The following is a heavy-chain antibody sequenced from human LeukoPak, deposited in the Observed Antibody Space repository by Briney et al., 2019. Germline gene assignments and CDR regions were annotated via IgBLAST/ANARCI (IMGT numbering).Heavy chain of an antibody. V-gene: IGHV4-34*01. D-gene: IGHD2-2*02. CDR2: VNHSGST. Sequence: SETLSLTCAVYGGSFSGYYWSWIRQPPGKGLEWIGEVNHSGSTNYNPSLKSRVTISVDTSKNQFSLKLSSVTAADTAVYYCARGRGYCSSTSCYIKPYYYYGMDVWGQGTTVTVSS. CDR1: GGSFSGYY. J-gene: IGHJ6*02. CDR3: ARGRGYCSSTSCYIKPYYYYGMDV.